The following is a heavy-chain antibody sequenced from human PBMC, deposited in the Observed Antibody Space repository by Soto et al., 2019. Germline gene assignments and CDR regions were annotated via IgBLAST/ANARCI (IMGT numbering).Heavy chain of an antibody. D-gene: IGHD2-2*01. CDR1: GGTFSSYA. CDR2: IIPIFGTA. J-gene: IGHJ6*02. V-gene: IGHV1-69*06. Sequence: QVQLVQSGAEVKKPGSSVKDSCKASGGTFSSYAISWVRQAPGQGLEWMGGIIPIFGTANYAQKFQGRVTITADKSTSTAYMELSSLRSEDTAVYYCARDPGMTRYCSSTSCYGYYYYGMDVWDQGTTVTVSS. CDR3: ARDPGMTRYCSSTSCYGYYYYGMDV.